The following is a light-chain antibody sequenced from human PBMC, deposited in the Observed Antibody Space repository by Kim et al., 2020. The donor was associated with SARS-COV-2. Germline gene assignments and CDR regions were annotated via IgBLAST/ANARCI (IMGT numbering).Light chain of an antibody. CDR3: QQYYHLPIT. V-gene: IGKV1-33*01. Sequence: ASVGDRVTITCQASQDISNYLNWYQLKPGKAPKLLIYDSSNLEIGVPSRFSGSGSGTDFSFSISSLQPEYIATYYCQQYYHLPITFGQGTRLEIK. CDR1: QDISNY. CDR2: DSS. J-gene: IGKJ5*01.